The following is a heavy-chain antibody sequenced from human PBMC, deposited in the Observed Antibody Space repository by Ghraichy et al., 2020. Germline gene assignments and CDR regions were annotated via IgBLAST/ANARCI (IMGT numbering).Heavy chain of an antibody. J-gene: IGHJ4*02. Sequence: GGSLRLSCAASGFTFSSYWMSWVRQAPGKGLEWVANIKQDGSEKYYVDSVKGRFTISRDNAKNSLYLQMNSLRAEDTAVYYCASSSGWYSPPYYFDYWGQGTLVTVSS. CDR3: ASSSGWYSPPYYFDY. D-gene: IGHD6-19*01. CDR1: GFTFSSYW. CDR2: IKQDGSEK. V-gene: IGHV3-7*05.